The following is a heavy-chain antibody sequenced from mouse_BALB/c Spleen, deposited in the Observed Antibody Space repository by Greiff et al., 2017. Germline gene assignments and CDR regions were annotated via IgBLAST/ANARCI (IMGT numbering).Heavy chain of an antibody. CDR1: GFTFSSYW. J-gene: IGHJ2*01. V-gene: IGHV6-6*02. CDR2: IRLKSDNYAT. D-gene: IGHD2-14*01. Sequence: EVKVEESGGGLVQPGGSMKLSCVASGFTFSSYWMSWVRQSPEKGLEWVAEIRLKSDNYATHYAESVKGKFTISRDDSKSRLYLQMNSLRAEDTGIYYCTRGRYGFDYWGQGTTLTVSS. CDR3: TRGRYGFDY.